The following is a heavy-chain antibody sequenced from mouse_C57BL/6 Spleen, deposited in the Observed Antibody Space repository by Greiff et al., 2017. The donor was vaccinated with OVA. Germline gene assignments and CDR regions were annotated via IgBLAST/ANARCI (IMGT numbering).Heavy chain of an antibody. Sequence: QVQLQQSGAELVRPGTSVKVSCKASGYAFTNYLIEWVKQRPGQGLEWIGVINPGSGGTNYNEKFKGKATLTADKSSSTAYMQLSSLTSEDSAVYFCARSPDGYLFAYWGQGTLVTVSA. J-gene: IGHJ3*01. CDR3: ARSPDGYLFAY. V-gene: IGHV1-54*01. D-gene: IGHD2-3*01. CDR2: INPGSGGT. CDR1: GYAFTNYL.